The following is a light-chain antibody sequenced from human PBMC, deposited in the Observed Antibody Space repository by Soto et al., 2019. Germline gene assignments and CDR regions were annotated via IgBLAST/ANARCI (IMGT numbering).Light chain of an antibody. CDR2: AAS. Sequence: DNQITKCRSSLRASVGDRVTMRCLASQDISRYLNWYQQKPGKPPKLLIFAASSLHSGVPSRFTGSGFGTDFTLTITSLQPEDFATYYCQQSSDTPWTFGQGTKVDIK. CDR3: QQSSDTPWT. J-gene: IGKJ1*01. CDR1: QDISRY. V-gene: IGKV1-39*01.